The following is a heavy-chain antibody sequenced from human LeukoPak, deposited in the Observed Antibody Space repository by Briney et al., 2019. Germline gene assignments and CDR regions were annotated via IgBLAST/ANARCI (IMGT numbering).Heavy chain of an antibody. CDR3: ATTYGDYWWFDP. D-gene: IGHD4-17*01. V-gene: IGHV1-24*01. CDR1: GYTLTELS. CDR2: FDPEDGET. Sequence: GASVKVSCKVSGYTLTELSMHWVRQAPGKGLEWMGGFDPEDGETIYAQKFQGRVTMTEDTSTDTAYMELSSLRSEDTAVYYCATTYGDYWWFDPWGQGTLVTVSS. J-gene: IGHJ5*02.